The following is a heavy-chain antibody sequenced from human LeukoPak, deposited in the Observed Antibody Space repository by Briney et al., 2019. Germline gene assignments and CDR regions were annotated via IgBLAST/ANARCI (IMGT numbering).Heavy chain of an antibody. CDR2: ISYDGSNK. CDR3: ARVGLVGATGLGY. V-gene: IGHV3-30-3*01. Sequence: GGSLRLSCAASGFTFSSYAMHWVRQAPGKGLEWVAVISYDGSNKYYADSVKGRFTISRDNSKNTLYLQMNSLRAEDTAVYYCARVGLVGATGLGYWGQGTLVTVSS. CDR1: GFTFSSYA. J-gene: IGHJ4*02. D-gene: IGHD1-26*01.